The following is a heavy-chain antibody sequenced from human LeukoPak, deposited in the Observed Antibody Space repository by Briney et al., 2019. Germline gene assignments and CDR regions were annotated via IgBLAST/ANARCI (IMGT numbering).Heavy chain of an antibody. CDR3: ARAPIVVVVAATHDAFDI. CDR2: IIPILGIA. J-gene: IGHJ3*02. V-gene: IGHV1-69*04. Sequence: SVKVSCKASGGTFSSYAISWVRQAPGQGLEWMGRIIPILGIANYAQKFQGRVTITADKSTSAAYMELSSLRSEDTAVYYCARAPIVVVVAATHDAFDIWGQGTMVTVSS. D-gene: IGHD2-15*01. CDR1: GGTFSSYA.